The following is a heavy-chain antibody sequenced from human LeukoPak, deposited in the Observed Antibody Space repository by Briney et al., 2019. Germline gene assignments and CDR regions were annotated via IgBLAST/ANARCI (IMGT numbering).Heavy chain of an antibody. Sequence: SETLSLTCSVSGVSTGSQNFYWAWIRQPPGKGLEWIGNIYHTGSANYSAALKSRVTISIDTSRDRFSLSLTSLTAADTAVYYCARLRDFGGLFFYFYMDVWGKGATVTVSS. CDR3: ARLRDFGGLFFYFYMDV. V-gene: IGHV4-39*01. CDR2: IYHTGSA. J-gene: IGHJ6*03. D-gene: IGHD3-10*01. CDR1: GVSTGSQNFY.